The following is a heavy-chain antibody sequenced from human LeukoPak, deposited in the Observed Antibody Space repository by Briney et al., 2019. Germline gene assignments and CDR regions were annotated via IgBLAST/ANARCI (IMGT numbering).Heavy chain of an antibody. Sequence: KSSETLSLTCTVSGGSVSSDTYYWSWIRQPPGKELEWIVFVYRSGSTKYNPSLKSRVTISVDTSKNQFSRKLSSVTAADTAVYYCTRVLRGGYYGNWFDPGGQGTLGTVSS. J-gene: IGHJ5*02. CDR3: TRVLRGGYYGNWFDP. CDR2: VYRSGST. CDR1: GGSVSSDTYY. V-gene: IGHV4-61*01. D-gene: IGHD1-26*01.